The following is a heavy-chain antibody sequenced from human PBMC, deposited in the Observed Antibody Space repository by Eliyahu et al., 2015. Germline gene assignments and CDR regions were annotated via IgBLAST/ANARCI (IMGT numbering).Heavy chain of an antibody. CDR1: GFTFSNYE. V-gene: IGHV3-48*03. Sequence: EVQLVESGGGLIQPGGSLRLSCSASGFTFSNYEMNWVRQAPGKGLEWVSYISSSGTTKYYPNFVKGRFTISRDDAKNSLYLQMNSLRAEDTALYYCARGGMLYALDVWGQGTTVTVSS. D-gene: IGHD3-16*01. CDR3: ARGGMLYALDV. J-gene: IGHJ6*02. CDR2: ISSSGTTK.